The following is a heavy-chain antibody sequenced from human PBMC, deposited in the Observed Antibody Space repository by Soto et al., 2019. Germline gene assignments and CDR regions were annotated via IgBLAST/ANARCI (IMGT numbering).Heavy chain of an antibody. J-gene: IGHJ6*02. CDR3: ATKTGGGWEDGMDV. D-gene: IGHD6-19*01. CDR1: GGSISSSSYY. CDR2: IYYSGST. V-gene: IGHV4-39*01. Sequence: QLQLQESGPGLVKPSETLSLTCTVSGGSISSSSYYWGWIRQPPGKGLEWIGSIYYSGSTYYNQSLKSRVTISVDTSKNQFSLKLSSVTAADTAVYYCATKTGGGWEDGMDVWGQGTKVTVSS.